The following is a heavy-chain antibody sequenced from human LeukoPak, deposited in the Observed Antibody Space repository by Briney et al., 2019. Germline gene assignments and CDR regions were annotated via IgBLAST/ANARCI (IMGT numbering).Heavy chain of an antibody. CDR3: ARRFKGAMDV. V-gene: IGHV3-48*03. CDR2: ISSGGSNV. CDR1: GFILSSYE. J-gene: IGHJ6*02. Sequence: PGGSLRLSCAASGFILSSYEMNWVRQAPGKGLEWVSYISSGGSNVNYADSVKGRFLISRDNAKNSLYLQMNSLRAEDTAVYYCARRFKGAMDVWGQGTTATVSS.